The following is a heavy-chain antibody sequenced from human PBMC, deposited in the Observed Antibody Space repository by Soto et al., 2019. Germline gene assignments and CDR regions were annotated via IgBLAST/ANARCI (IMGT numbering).Heavy chain of an antibody. CDR1: GYTFTSYD. CDR3: ARAQRITMVRGVWFDP. D-gene: IGHD3-10*01. CDR2: MNPNSGNT. J-gene: IGHJ5*02. Sequence: ASVKVSCKASGYTFTSYDISWVRQATGQGLEWMGWMNPNSGNTGYAQKFQGRVTMTRNTSISTAYMELSSLRSEDTAVYYCARAQRITMVRGVWFDPWGQGTLVTVSS. V-gene: IGHV1-8*01.